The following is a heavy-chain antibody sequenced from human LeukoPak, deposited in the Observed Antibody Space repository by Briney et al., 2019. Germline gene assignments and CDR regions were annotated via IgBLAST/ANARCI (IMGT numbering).Heavy chain of an antibody. CDR1: GVTCGDYY. J-gene: IGHJ4*02. CDR3: ATMDTAMVPVDY. D-gene: IGHD5-18*01. V-gene: IGHV3-11*04. Sequence: GGLLRCWWAAVGVTCGDYYRSWISQAQGKGLEWVAYISSSGSTIYYADYMKGRFTISRDNAKNSLYLQMNSLRAEDTAVYYCATMDTAMVPVDYWGEGTLVTVSS. CDR2: ISSSGSTI.